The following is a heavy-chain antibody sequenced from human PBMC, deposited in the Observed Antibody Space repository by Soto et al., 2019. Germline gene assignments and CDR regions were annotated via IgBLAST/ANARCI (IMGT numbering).Heavy chain of an antibody. D-gene: IGHD3-10*01. CDR2: IDSGGRT. CDR3: AKEGYVSGFF. J-gene: IGHJ4*02. V-gene: IGHV3-23*01. CDR1: GFTLSAHA. Sequence: GGSLRLSCAVSGFTLSAHASIWVRQCPGKGLEWVSGIDSGGRTYHADSVKGRFTISRDNSKNALYLQMNSLRAEDTAVYYCAKEGYVSGFFWGQGTLVTVSS.